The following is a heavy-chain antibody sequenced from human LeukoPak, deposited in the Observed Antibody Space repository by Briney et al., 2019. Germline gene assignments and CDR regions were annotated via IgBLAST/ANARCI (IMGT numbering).Heavy chain of an antibody. J-gene: IGHJ4*02. Sequence: GGSLRLSCTASGFIFSTSWMTWVRQAPGKGLEWVANINLDGSEKYYVDSVKGRFTISRDNAKNSLFLQMNSLRAEDTAVYYCARERELDYWGQGTLVTVSS. CDR2: INLDGSEK. D-gene: IGHD1-26*01. CDR3: ARERELDY. V-gene: IGHV3-7*01. CDR1: GFIFSTSW.